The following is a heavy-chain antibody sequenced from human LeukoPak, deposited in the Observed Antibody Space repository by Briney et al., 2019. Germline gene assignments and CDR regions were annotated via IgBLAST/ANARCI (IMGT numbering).Heavy chain of an antibody. V-gene: IGHV3-48*04. CDR3: AELGITMIGGV. CDR1: GFTFRNYW. D-gene: IGHD3-10*02. Sequence: GGSLRLSCAASGFTFRNYWMHWVRQAPGKGLEWVSYISSSGSTIYYADSVKGRFTISRDNAKNSLYLQVNSLRAEDTAVYYCAELGITMIGGVWGKGTTVTISS. J-gene: IGHJ6*04. CDR2: ISSSGSTI.